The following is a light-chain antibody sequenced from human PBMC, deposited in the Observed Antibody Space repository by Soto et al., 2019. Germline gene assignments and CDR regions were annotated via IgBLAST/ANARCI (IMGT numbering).Light chain of an antibody. V-gene: IGKV3-11*01. Sequence: TLSLSPGDRATLSCRASQTLSTYVAWYQQKPGQAPRLLIYDASNRATGIPARFSGSGSGADFTLTISSLEPEDFAVYYCQQRYNWPLTFGQGTKVDIK. CDR3: QQRYNWPLT. J-gene: IGKJ1*01. CDR2: DAS. CDR1: QTLSTY.